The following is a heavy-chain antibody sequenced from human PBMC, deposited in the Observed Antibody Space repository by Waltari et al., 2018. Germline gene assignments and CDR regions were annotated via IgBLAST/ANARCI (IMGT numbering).Heavy chain of an antibody. CDR1: GYSISSGYY. Sequence: QVQLQESGPGLVKPSETLSLTCAVSGYSISSGYYWGWIRQPPGKGLEWIGSIYHSGSTYYNPSLKSRVTISVDTSKNQFSLKRSSVTAADTAVYYCASQLVRPPKAAFDIWGQGTMVTVSS. D-gene: IGHD6-6*01. J-gene: IGHJ3*02. V-gene: IGHV4-38-2*01. CDR2: IYHSGST. CDR3: ASQLVRPPKAAFDI.